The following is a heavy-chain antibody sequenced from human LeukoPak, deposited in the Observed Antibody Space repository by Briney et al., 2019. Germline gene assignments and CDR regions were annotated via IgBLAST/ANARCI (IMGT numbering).Heavy chain of an antibody. CDR2: IRYDGSNK. CDR1: GFTFSSYG. V-gene: IGHV3-30*02. D-gene: IGHD4-17*01. J-gene: IGHJ4*02. Sequence: PGGSLRLSCAASGFTFSSYGMHWVRQAPGKGLEWVAFIRYDGSNKYYADSVNGRFTISRDNSKNTLYLQMNSLRAEDTAVYYCAKDTVGPTVTAPSDYNDYWGQGTLVTVSS. CDR3: AKDTVGPTVTAPSDYNDY.